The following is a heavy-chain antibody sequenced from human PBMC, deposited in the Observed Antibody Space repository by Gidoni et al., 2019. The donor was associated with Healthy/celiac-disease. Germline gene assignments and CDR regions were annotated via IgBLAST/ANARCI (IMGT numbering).Heavy chain of an antibody. CDR2: IYPGDSAT. Sequence: EVQLVQSGAEVKKPGESLKISCKGSGYSFTSYWIGWVRQMPGKGLEWMGIIYPGDSATRYSPSFQGQVTISADKSISTAYLQWSSLKASDTAMYYCASEYSSSGKESAFDIWGQGTMVTVSS. J-gene: IGHJ3*02. CDR1: GYSFTSYW. D-gene: IGHD6-6*01. CDR3: ASEYSSSGKESAFDI. V-gene: IGHV5-51*01.